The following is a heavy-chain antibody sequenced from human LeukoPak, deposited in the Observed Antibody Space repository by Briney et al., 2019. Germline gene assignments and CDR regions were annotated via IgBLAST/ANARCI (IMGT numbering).Heavy chain of an antibody. D-gene: IGHD5-18*01. Sequence: SVKVSCKASGYTFSGCAMQWLRQARGQRLEWIGWIVVGTGKKDYAQRFQERVTITTDMTTSTAYMELSSLRSEDTAVYYCAAGVGYTYGLSLGTTALISDIWGQGTKVTVSA. CDR1: GYTFSGCA. J-gene: IGHJ3*02. CDR3: AAGVGYTYGLSLGTTALISDI. V-gene: IGHV1-58*02. CDR2: IVVGTGKK.